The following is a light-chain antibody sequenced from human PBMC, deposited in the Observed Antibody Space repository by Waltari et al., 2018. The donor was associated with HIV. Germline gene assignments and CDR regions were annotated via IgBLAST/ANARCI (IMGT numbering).Light chain of an antibody. Sequence: NNYVSWYQQLPGTAPKLLIYDNNKRPSGIPDRFSGSKSGTSATLGITGLQTGDEADYYCGTWDSSLSAGGVFGGGTKLTVL. CDR1: NNY. CDR3: GTWDSSLSAGGV. J-gene: IGLJ2*01. CDR2: DNN. V-gene: IGLV1-51*01.